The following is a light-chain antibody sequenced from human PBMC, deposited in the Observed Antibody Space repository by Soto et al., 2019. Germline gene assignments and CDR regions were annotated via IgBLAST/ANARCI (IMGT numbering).Light chain of an antibody. CDR1: SSDIGVNNS. CDR3: SSYVSGATYV. V-gene: IGLV2-14*01. J-gene: IGLJ1*01. Sequence: QSALAQPASVSGSLGQSITISCTGTSSDIGVNNSVSWYQYHPGKVPRLLIFEVSDRPSGVSNRFSGSKSGNTASLTISGLQAEDEADYFCSSYVSGATYVFGTGTKVTVL. CDR2: EVS.